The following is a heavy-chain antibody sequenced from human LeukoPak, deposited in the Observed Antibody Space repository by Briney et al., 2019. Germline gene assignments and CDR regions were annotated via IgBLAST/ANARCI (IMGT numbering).Heavy chain of an antibody. CDR3: ARGLWGVAGRGDAFDI. CDR2: INSDGSST. V-gene: IGHV3-74*01. CDR1: GFTFSSYW. D-gene: IGHD6-19*01. J-gene: IGHJ3*02. Sequence: GGSLRLSCAASGFTFSSYWMHWVRQAPGKGLVWVSRINSDGSSTSYADSVKGRFTISRDNAKRSLYLQMNSLRAEDTAVYYCARGLWGVAGRGDAFDIWGQGTVVTVSS.